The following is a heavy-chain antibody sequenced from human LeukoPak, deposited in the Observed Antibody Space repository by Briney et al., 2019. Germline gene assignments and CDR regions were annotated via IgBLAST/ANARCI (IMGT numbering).Heavy chain of an antibody. Sequence: ASVKVSCKASGYTFTGYYMHWLRQAPGQGLEWMGWINPNSGGTNYAQKFQGRVTMTRDTSISTAYMELSRLRSDDTAVYYCARGPYIPYSSSLNWFDPWGQGTLVTVSS. J-gene: IGHJ5*02. CDR2: INPNSGGT. CDR3: ARGPYIPYSSSLNWFDP. D-gene: IGHD6-13*01. CDR1: GYTFTGYY. V-gene: IGHV1-2*02.